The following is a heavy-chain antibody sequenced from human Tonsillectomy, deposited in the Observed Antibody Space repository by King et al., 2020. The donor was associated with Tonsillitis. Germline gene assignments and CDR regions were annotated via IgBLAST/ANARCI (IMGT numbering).Heavy chain of an antibody. D-gene: IGHD3-16*01. J-gene: IGHJ6*04. Sequence: VQLVESGGGLVQPGGSLRLSCAASGFTFSSYWMHWVRQAPGKGLVWVSRINGDGSNTSYADSVKGRFTISRDNAKNTLYLQMNSLRAEDTAVYYCARAFWGLWPYSYSTARAVGGKGTTATV. CDR1: GFTFSSYW. V-gene: IGHV3-74*01. CDR3: ARAFWGLWPYSYSTARAV. CDR2: INGDGSNT.